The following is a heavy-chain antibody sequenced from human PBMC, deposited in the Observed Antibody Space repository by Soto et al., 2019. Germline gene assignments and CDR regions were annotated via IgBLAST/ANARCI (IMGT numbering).Heavy chain of an antibody. J-gene: IGHJ6*02. CDR3: ARDTSVTSYGLDV. Sequence: EVQLVESGGGLVQPGGSLRLSCAASGFTFSSYSMNWVRQAPGKGLEWVSYISSSSSTIYYADSVKGRFTISRDNAKNSLYLQMNSLRDDDTAGYYCARDTSVTSYGLDVWGQVTTVTVS. V-gene: IGHV3-48*02. CDR1: GFTFSSYS. CDR2: ISSSSSTI.